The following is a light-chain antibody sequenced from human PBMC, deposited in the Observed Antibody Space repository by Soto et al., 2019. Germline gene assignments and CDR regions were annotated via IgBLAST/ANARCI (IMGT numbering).Light chain of an antibody. V-gene: IGLV4-69*01. CDR1: SGHSSYA. CDR2: LNSDGSH. CDR3: QTWGTGPQVV. J-gene: IGLJ2*01. Sequence: QLVLTQSPSASASLGASVKLTCTLSSGHSSYAIAWHQQQPEKGPRYLMKLNSDGSHSKGDGTPDRFSGSSSGAERYLTISSLQSEDEADYYCQTWGTGPQVVFGGGTKLTVL.